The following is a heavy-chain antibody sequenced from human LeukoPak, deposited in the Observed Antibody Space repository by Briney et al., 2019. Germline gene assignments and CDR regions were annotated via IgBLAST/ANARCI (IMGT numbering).Heavy chain of an antibody. CDR3: ASGPHYYDSSGYWEDAFDI. D-gene: IGHD3-22*01. Sequence: ASVKVSCKASGYTFTSYDINWVRQATGQGLEWMGWMNPNSGNTGYAQKFQGRVTMTRNTSISTAYMELSSLRSEDTAVYYCASGPHYYDSSGYWEDAFDIWGQRTMVTVSS. V-gene: IGHV1-8*01. CDR1: GYTFTSYD. CDR2: MNPNSGNT. J-gene: IGHJ3*02.